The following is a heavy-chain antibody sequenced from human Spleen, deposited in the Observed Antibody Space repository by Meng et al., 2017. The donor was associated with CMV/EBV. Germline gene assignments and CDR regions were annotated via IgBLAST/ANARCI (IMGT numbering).Heavy chain of an antibody. CDR1: GFTFSSYG. CDR2: IGSSSNYI. CDR3: ASWPPDRYCSGGSCYSSDAFDI. Sequence: GGSLRLSCAASGFTFSSYGMHWVRQAPGKGLEWVSTIGSSSNYIYYADSLKGRFTISRDNAKNSLYLQMNSLRAEDTAVYYCASWPPDRYCSGGSCYSSDAFDIWGQGTMVTVSS. V-gene: IGHV3-21*01. D-gene: IGHD2-15*01. J-gene: IGHJ3*02.